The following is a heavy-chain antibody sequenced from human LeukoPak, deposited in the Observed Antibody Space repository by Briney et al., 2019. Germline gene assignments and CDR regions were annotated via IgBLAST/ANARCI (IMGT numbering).Heavy chain of an antibody. Sequence: GGSLRLSCAASGFTFSSYAMSWVRQAPGKGLEWVSAISGSGGSTYYADSVKGRFTISRDNSKNTLYLQMNSLRAEDTAVYYCAKEFGTMVRGVIDHFDYWGQGTLVTVPS. J-gene: IGHJ4*02. V-gene: IGHV3-23*01. CDR1: GFTFSSYA. CDR3: AKEFGTMVRGVIDHFDY. D-gene: IGHD3-10*01. CDR2: ISGSGGST.